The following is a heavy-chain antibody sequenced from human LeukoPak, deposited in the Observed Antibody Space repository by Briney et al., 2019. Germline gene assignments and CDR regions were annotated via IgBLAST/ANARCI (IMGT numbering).Heavy chain of an antibody. CDR1: GFTFSNAW. J-gene: IGHJ3*02. V-gene: IGHV3-15*01. D-gene: IGHD3-22*01. Sequence: GGSLRLSCAASGFTFSNAWMSWVRQAPGKGLEWVGRIKSKTDGGTTDYAAPVKGRFTISRDDSKNTLYLQMNSLKTEDTAVYYCTTDAYYYDSSGSVVPFDIWGQGTMVTASS. CDR2: IKSKTDGGTT. CDR3: TTDAYYYDSSGSVVPFDI.